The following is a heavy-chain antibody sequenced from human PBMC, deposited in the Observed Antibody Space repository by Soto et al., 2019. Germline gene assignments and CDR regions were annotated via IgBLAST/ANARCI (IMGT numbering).Heavy chain of an antibody. D-gene: IGHD3-10*02. CDR3: AIVRVADSPLDH. CDR1: GFIFSNYG. Sequence: QVQLVESGGGVVQPGRSLRLSCAGSGFIFSNYGMHWVRQAPGKGLEWVAFISYDGSDILYADSVKSRFTISRDNSKSTLFLHMNRPRAEDTAVYFCAIVRVADSPLDHWGQGSLVTVSS. CDR2: ISYDGSDI. V-gene: IGHV3-30*03. J-gene: IGHJ4*02.